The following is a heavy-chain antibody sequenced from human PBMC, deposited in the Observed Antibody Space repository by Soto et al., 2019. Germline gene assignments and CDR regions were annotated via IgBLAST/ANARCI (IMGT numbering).Heavy chain of an antibody. Sequence: EVQLVESGGGLVQPGGSLRLSCAASGFTFTTYWMTWVRQAPGKGLEWVANIKQDGSEKYYVYSVKGRFTISRDNAKNSLYLQMNSLRAEDTAVYYCADSGSYTDVWGKGTTVIVSS. CDR3: ADSGSYTDV. V-gene: IGHV3-7*01. CDR2: IKQDGSEK. CDR1: GFTFTTYW. D-gene: IGHD3-22*01. J-gene: IGHJ6*03.